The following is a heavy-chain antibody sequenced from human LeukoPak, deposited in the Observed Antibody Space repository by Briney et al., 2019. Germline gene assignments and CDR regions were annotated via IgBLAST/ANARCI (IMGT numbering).Heavy chain of an antibody. CDR2: FDPEDGET. J-gene: IGHJ4*02. CDR3: ATTPGEGIVEDY. V-gene: IGHV1-24*01. D-gene: IGHD3-22*01. Sequence: GASVKVSCKVSGYTLTELSVHWVRQAPGKGLEWMGGFDPEDGETIYAQKFQGRVTMTEDTSTDTAYMELSSLRSEDTAVYYCATTPGEGIVEDYWGQGTLVTVSS. CDR1: GYTLTELS.